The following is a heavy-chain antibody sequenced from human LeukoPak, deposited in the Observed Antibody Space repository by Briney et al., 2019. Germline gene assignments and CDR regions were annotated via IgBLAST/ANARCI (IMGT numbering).Heavy chain of an antibody. J-gene: IGHJ4*02. CDR1: GLTFSSSW. V-gene: IGHV3-74*03. CDR2: ISNDGRST. D-gene: IGHD4-23*01. Sequence: GGSLRLSCAASGLTFSSSWMHWVRQAPGKGVFWVSRISNDGRSTTHAESVKGRFTISRDNAKNTLYLQMNSLRVEDTAVYYCAKDLSSGNSIWGQGALVTVSS. CDR3: AKDLSSGNSI.